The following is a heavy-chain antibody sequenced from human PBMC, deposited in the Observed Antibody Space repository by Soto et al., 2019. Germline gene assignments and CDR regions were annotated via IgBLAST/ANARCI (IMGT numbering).Heavy chain of an antibody. CDR3: AKDDRDIVVVPAALPPYYYYGMDV. D-gene: IGHD2-2*02. J-gene: IGHJ6*02. V-gene: IGHV3-30*18. CDR2: ISYYGINK. Sequence: LKISFASSGFTFSSYGMHWVRQAPGKGLEWVAVISYYGINKYYADSVKGRFTISRDNSKNTLYLQMNSLRAEDTAVYYCAKDDRDIVVVPAALPPYYYYGMDVWGQGTTVTVSS. CDR1: GFTFSSYG.